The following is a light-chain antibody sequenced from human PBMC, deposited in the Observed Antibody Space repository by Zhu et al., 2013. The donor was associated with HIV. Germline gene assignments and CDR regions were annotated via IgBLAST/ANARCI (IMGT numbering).Light chain of an antibody. CDR3: QRFGSSVTWT. Sequence: DIQLTQSPSFLSASVGDRVTITCRASQDINRYLAWYQQKPGKPPKLLVYAASTTQSGVPSRFGGRGSGTEFTLTITGLEPEDFGMYFCQRFGSSVTWTFGQGTKLEIK. J-gene: IGKJ1*01. CDR1: QDINRY. V-gene: IGKV1-9*01. CDR2: AAS.